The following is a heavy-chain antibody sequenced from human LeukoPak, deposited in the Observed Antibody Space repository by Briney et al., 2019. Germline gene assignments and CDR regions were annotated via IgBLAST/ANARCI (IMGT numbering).Heavy chain of an antibody. V-gene: IGHV1-2*04. CDR1: GYTFTGYY. CDR2: INPNSGGT. D-gene: IGHD3-22*01. CDR3: ARALLSSGYYCVLDY. Sequence: GASVKVSCKASGYTFTGYYMHWVRQAPGQGLEWMGWINPNSGGTNYAQKFQGWVTMTRDTSISTAYMELSRLRSDDTAVYYCARALLSSGYYCVLDYWGQGTLVTVSS. J-gene: IGHJ4*02.